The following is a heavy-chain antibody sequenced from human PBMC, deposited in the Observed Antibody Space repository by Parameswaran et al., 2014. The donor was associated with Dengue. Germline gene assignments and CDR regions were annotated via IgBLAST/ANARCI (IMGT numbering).Heavy chain of an antibody. V-gene: IGHV7-4-1*02. D-gene: IGHD2-2*01. CDR2: INTNTGNP. J-gene: IGHJ6*02. CDR3: ARGNIVVVPAARQVDYYYGMDV. Sequence: WVRQAPGQGLEWMGWINTNTGNPTYAQGFTGRFVFSLDTSVSTAYLQISSLKAEDTAVYYCARGNIVVVPAARQVDYYYGMDVWGQGTTVTRLL.